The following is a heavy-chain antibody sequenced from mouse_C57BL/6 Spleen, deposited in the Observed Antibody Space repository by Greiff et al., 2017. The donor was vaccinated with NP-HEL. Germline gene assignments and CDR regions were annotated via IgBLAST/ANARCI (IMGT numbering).Heavy chain of an antibody. Sequence: EVQGVESGGDLVKPGGSLKLSCAASGFTFSSYGMSWVRQTPDKRLEWVATISSGGSYTYYPDSVKGRFTISRDNAKNTLYLQMSSLKSEDTAMYYCARRDDGYLYWYVDVWGTGTTVTVSS. CDR3: ARRDDGYLYWYVDV. J-gene: IGHJ1*03. CDR1: GFTFSSYG. CDR2: ISSGGSYT. V-gene: IGHV5-6*01. D-gene: IGHD2-3*01.